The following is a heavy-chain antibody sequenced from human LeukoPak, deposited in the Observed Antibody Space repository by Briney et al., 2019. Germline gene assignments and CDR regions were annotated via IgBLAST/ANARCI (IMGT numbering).Heavy chain of an antibody. D-gene: IGHD2-15*01. CDR3: ATEPGILVVPGTAPDS. J-gene: IGHJ4*02. CDR1: GFTFSSYW. CDR2: IKQDGSEK. Sequence: PGGSLRLSCVASGFTFSSYWMSWVRQAPGKGLECVADIKQDGSEKYYVDSVKGRFTISRDNAQNSLYLQMNSLRAEDTAVYYCATEPGILVVPGTAPDSWGQGTLVTVSS. V-gene: IGHV3-7*01.